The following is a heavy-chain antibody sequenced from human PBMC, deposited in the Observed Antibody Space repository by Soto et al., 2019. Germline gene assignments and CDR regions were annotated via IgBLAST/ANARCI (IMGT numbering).Heavy chain of an antibody. Sequence: QVQLQESGPGLVKSSETLSLTCTVSGGSVSSEHYYWNWIRQAPGKGLEWIGYFFYTGSTNYNPALESXXTXSXXMSKHHFSLKLSSVTAADTAVYYCAGGTDGKKVAYWGQGTLVTVSS. CDR2: FFYTGST. CDR3: AGGTDGKKVAY. CDR1: GGSVSSEHYY. J-gene: IGHJ4*02. V-gene: IGHV4-61*03. D-gene: IGHD5-12*01.